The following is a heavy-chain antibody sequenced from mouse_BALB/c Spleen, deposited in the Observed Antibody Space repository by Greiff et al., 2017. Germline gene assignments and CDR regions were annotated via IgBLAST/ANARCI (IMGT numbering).Heavy chain of an antibody. Sequence: VQLKESGPGLVAPSQSLSITCTVSGFSLTSYGVHWVRQPPGKGLEWLGVIWAGGSTNYNSALMSRLSISKDNSKSQVFLKMNSLQTDDTAMYYCARDLDNYYGAWFAYWGQGTLVTVSA. D-gene: IGHD1-1*01. CDR2: IWAGGST. V-gene: IGHV2-9*02. CDR3: ARDLDNYYGAWFAY. J-gene: IGHJ3*01. CDR1: GFSLTSYG.